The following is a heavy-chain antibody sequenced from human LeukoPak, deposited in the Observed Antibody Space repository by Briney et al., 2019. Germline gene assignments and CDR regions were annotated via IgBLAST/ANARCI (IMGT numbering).Heavy chain of an antibody. D-gene: IGHD6-19*01. CDR3: AKSRIAVAGTSDWFDP. Sequence: GGSLRLSCAASGFTFSSYGMSWVRQAPGKGLEWVSAISGSGGSTYYADSVKGRFTISRDNSKNTLYLQMNSLRAEDTAVYYCAKSRIAVAGTSDWFDPWGQGTLVTVSS. CDR1: GFTFSSYG. J-gene: IGHJ5*02. V-gene: IGHV3-23*01. CDR2: ISGSGGST.